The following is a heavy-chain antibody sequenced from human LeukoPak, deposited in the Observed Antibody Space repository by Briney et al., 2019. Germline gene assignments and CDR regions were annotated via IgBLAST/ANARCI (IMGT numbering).Heavy chain of an antibody. CDR1: GGSFSGYY. Sequence: SETLSLTCAVYGGSFSGYYWSWIRQPPGKGLEWIGEINHSGSTNYNPSLKSRVTISVDTSKNQFSLKLSSVTAADTAVYYCARVSDIVVVPAAMAGRPNWFDPWGQGTLVTVS. J-gene: IGHJ5*02. CDR3: ARVSDIVVVPAAMAGRPNWFDP. D-gene: IGHD2-2*01. CDR2: INHSGST. V-gene: IGHV4-34*01.